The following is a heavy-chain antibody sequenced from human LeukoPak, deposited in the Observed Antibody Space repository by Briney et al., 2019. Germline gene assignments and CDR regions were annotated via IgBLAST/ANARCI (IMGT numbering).Heavy chain of an antibody. J-gene: IGHJ3*02. CDR1: GFIFGNYA. CDR3: AKGRGSYNALDI. CDR2: ISYHGRNI. V-gene: IGHV3-30-3*01. D-gene: IGHD3-10*01. Sequence: GGSLRLSCAASGFIFGNYAMHWVRQAPGKGLEWVAAISYHGRNIYYADSVKGRFIISRDNSENTLYLQMSSLTTEDTAMYYCAKGRGSYNALDIWGQGAVVTVSS.